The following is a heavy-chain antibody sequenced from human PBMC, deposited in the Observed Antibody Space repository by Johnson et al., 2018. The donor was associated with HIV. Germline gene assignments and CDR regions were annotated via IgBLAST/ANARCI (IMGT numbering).Heavy chain of an antibody. CDR2: SSWNSGSL. V-gene: IGHV3-9*01. J-gene: IGHJ3*02. CDR1: GFTFDDYA. CDR3: ARESSAGEYSYGII. D-gene: IGHD5-18*01. Sequence: VQLVESGGGLVQPGRSLRLSCAASGFTFDDYAMHWVRQTPGKGLEWVSGSSWNSGSLGYADSVKGRFTISRDNAKNSLYLQMNSLRAEDTALYYCARESSAGEYSYGIIWGQGTMVTVSS.